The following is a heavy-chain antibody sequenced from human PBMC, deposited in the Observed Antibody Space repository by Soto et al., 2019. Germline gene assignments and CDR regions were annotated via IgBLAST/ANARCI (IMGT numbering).Heavy chain of an antibody. V-gene: IGHV3-7*01. Sequence: GGSLRLSCTASGFTFSVYWMTWVRQAPGKGLEWVANIKKDGSEKYYVDSVKGRFTISRDKAKNSLYLQMNNLRAEDTAVYYCARWNNYGSGSYSRNDYWGQGTLVTV. J-gene: IGHJ4*02. CDR2: IKKDGSEK. D-gene: IGHD3-10*01. CDR3: ARWNNYGSGSYSRNDY. CDR1: GFTFSVYW.